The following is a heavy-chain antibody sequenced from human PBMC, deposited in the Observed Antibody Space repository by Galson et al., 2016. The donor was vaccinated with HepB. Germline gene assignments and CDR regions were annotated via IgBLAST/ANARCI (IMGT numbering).Heavy chain of an antibody. D-gene: IGHD3-10*01. J-gene: IGHJ6*04. CDR2: ISGKGGST. CDR1: GFTFNNFA. Sequence: SLRLSCAASGFTFNNFAMPWVRQAPGKGLEWISGISGKGGSTYYADPVKGRSTASRDNSKNTLHMHMNSLRVDDPAVYYFANLGSGSFRWYFYGMEVWGKGTTVTVPS. V-gene: IGHV3-23*01. CDR3: ANLGSGSFRWYFYGMEV.